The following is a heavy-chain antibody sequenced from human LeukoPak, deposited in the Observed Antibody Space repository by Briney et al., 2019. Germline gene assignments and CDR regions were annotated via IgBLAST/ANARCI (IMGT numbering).Heavy chain of an antibody. V-gene: IGHV1-2*02. CDR2: INPNSGGT. Sequence: ASVKDSCKASGYTFTGYYIHWVRQAPGERLERMGWINPNSGGTNYAQKFQGGVIMTRDTSISTDYMELSSLRSEDTAVYYCAWGDLWFGEIEHYYYYGMDVWGKGTTVTVSS. CDR1: GYTFTGYY. D-gene: IGHD3-10*01. CDR3: AWGDLWFGEIEHYYYYGMDV. J-gene: IGHJ6*04.